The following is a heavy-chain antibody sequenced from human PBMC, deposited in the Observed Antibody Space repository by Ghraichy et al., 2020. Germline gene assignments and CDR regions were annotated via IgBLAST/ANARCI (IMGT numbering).Heavy chain of an antibody. D-gene: IGHD3-22*01. CDR1: GGSISSGSYY. CDR3: ARSMITMIENAFDI. CDR2: IYTSGST. V-gene: IGHV4-61*02. Sequence: SETLSLTCTVSGGSISSGSYYWSWIRQPAGKGLEWIGRIYTSGSTNYNPSLKSRVTISVDTSKNQFSLKLSSVTAADTTVYYCARSMITMIENAFDIWGQGTMVTVSS. J-gene: IGHJ3*02.